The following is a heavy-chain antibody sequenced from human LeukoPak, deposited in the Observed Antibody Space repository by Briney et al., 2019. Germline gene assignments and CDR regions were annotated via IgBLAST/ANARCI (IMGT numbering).Heavy chain of an antibody. J-gene: IGHJ4*02. CDR3: ARLDYYDSSGYYWGYFDY. CDR2: IYYSGST. D-gene: IGHD3-22*01. V-gene: IGHV4-59*01. CDR1: GGSISSYY. Sequence: PSETLSLTSTVSGGSISSYYWSWIRQPPGKGLEWRGYIYYSGSTNYNPPLKSRVTISVDTSKNQFSLKLSSVTAADTAVYYCARLDYYDSSGYYWGYFDYWGQGTLVTVSS.